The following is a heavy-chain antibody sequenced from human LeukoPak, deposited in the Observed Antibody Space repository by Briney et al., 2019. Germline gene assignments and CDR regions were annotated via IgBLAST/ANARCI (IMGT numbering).Heavy chain of an antibody. Sequence: SETLSLTCAVYGGSFSGYYWSWIRQPPGKGLEWIGEINHSGSTNYNPSLKSRVTISVDTSKNQFSLKLSSVTAADTAVYYCARGHRPTRYCSGGSCYRGPHCYYYGMDVWGKGTTVTVSS. CDR2: INHSGST. D-gene: IGHD2-15*01. V-gene: IGHV4-34*01. CDR1: GGSFSGYY. CDR3: ARGHRPTRYCSGGSCYRGPHCYYYGMDV. J-gene: IGHJ6*04.